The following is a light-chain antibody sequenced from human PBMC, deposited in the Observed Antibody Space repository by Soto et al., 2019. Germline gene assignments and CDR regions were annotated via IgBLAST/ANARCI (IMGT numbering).Light chain of an antibody. V-gene: IGKV1-5*01. J-gene: IGKJ1*01. CDR2: DAS. Sequence: DIQMTQSPSTLSASVGDRVTITCRASQNVNKWLACFQQKPGKVPKLLIFDASTLQTGVPSRFSGSGSGTEFTLTISSLQPDDFATYYCQQYHTYSWTFGQGTKVDIK. CDR1: QNVNKW. CDR3: QQYHTYSWT.